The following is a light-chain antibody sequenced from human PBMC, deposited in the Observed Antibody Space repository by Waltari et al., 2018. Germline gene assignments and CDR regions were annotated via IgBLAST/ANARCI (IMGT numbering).Light chain of an antibody. CDR2: DAS. CDR3: QQSYSTSIT. V-gene: IGKV3-11*01. J-gene: IGKJ5*01. CDR1: QSVGTY. Sequence: EIVLTQSPATLSLSPGERATLSCRASQSVGTYLAWYQQKPGQAPRLLISDASYRASGIPARFSGSGSGTDFTLTISSLQPEDFATYYCQQSYSTSITFGQGTRLEIK.